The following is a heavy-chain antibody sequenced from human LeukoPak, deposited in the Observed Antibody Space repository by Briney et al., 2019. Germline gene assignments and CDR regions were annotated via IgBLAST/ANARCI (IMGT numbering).Heavy chain of an antibody. D-gene: IGHD5-12*01. CDR1: GGSISSYY. Sequence: PSETLSLTCTVSGGSISSYYWSWIRQPAGKGLEWIGRIYTSGSTNYNPSLKSRVTMSVDTSKNQFSLRLNSVTAADTAVYYCARVYGSGYDFRGAFDIWGQGTMVTVSS. J-gene: IGHJ3*02. CDR3: ARVYGSGYDFRGAFDI. CDR2: IYTSGST. V-gene: IGHV4-4*07.